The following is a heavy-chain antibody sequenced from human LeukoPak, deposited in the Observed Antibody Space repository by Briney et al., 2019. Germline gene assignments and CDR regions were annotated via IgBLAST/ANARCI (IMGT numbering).Heavy chain of an antibody. CDR1: GFTFSSFA. CDR3: ARTYYYDSSGYREDWFDP. D-gene: IGHD3-22*01. Sequence: GGSLRLSCAAAGFTFSSFAMSWVRQPPGKGPEWVSSISNSGGSTYYADSVKGRFTISRDNSKNTLYLQMNSLRAEDTAVYYCARTYYYDSSGYREDWFDPWGQGTLVTVSS. V-gene: IGHV3-23*01. CDR2: ISNSGGST. J-gene: IGHJ5*02.